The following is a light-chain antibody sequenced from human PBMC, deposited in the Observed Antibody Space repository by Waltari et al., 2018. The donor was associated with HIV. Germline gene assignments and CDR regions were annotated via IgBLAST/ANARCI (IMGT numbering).Light chain of an antibody. CDR1: QIINTF. CDR3: QQSYTSPYT. Sequence: DIQMTQSPSSLSASVGDRVTITCRGSQIINTFLSWYQHKPGKAPTLLIYATSTLQSGAPPRFSGSGSGTDFSLTISSLLPEDFATYYCQQSYTSPYTFGQGTKLEIK. CDR2: ATS. V-gene: IGKV1-39*01. J-gene: IGKJ2*01.